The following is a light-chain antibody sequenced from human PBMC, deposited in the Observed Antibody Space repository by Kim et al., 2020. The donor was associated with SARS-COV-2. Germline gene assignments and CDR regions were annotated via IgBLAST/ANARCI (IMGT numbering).Light chain of an antibody. J-gene: IGKJ2*01. Sequence: EPASNSCRSSQSLLHSNGYNYLDWYLQKPGQSPQLLIYLGSNRASGVPDRFSGSGSGTDFTLKISRVEAEDVGVYYCMQALQTPRTFGQGTKLEIK. CDR3: MQALQTPRT. CDR2: LGS. V-gene: IGKV2-28*01. CDR1: QSLLHSNGYNY.